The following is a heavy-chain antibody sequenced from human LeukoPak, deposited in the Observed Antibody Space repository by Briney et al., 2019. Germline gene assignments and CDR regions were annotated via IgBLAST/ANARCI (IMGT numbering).Heavy chain of an antibody. CDR3: AKEAGNYPFYMDV. Sequence: PGGSLRLSCAASGFTFSNYGMSWVRQAPGKGLEWVSTISGSGGHTYYANSVKGRFTISRDNSKNTLSLQMNSLRAEDTAVYYCAKEAGNYPFYMDVWGKGTTVTVSS. J-gene: IGHJ6*03. CDR2: ISGSGGHT. V-gene: IGHV3-23*01. CDR1: GFTFSNYG. D-gene: IGHD5-24*01.